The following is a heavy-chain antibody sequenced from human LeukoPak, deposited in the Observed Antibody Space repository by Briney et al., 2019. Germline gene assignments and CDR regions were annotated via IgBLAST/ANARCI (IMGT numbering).Heavy chain of an antibody. D-gene: IGHD2-15*01. Sequence: PGGSLSLSCAASGFTFSSYGMHWVRQAPATALDRLPFIRYDGSNKYYADSVKGRFTISRDNSKNTLYLQMNSLRAEDTAVYYCARAMTVVVAATLHYWGQGTLVTVSS. CDR1: GFTFSSYG. J-gene: IGHJ4*02. CDR3: ARAMTVVVAATLHY. CDR2: IRYDGSNK. V-gene: IGHV3-30*02.